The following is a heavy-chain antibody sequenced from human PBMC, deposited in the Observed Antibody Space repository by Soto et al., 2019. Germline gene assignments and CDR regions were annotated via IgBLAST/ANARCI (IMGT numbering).Heavy chain of an antibody. J-gene: IGHJ3*02. CDR3: ARDRAVTTVDAFDI. D-gene: IGHD4-17*01. CDR2: IYSGGST. V-gene: IGHV3-66*01. Sequence: GSLRLSCAASGFTVSSNYMSWVRQAPGKGLEWVSVIYSGGSTYYADSVKGRFTISRDNSKNTLYLQMNSLRAEDTAVYYCARDRAVTTVDAFDIWGQGTMVTVSS. CDR1: GFTVSSNY.